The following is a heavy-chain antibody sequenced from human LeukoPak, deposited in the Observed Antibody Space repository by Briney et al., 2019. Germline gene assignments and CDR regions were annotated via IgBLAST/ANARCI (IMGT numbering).Heavy chain of an antibody. CDR1: GFTFSGYG. D-gene: IGHD2-21*02. CDR2: ISDDGSNK. CDR3: ARGEVVTASPLDF. V-gene: IGHV3-30*04. J-gene: IGHJ4*02. Sequence: GGSLRLSCAASGFTFSGYGMHWVRLAPGVGLQWIAFISDDGSNKDYVVSVKGRFTITRDNSKNTLFLEMRSLRTEDTAVYYCARGEVVTASPLDFWGQGTLVTVSS.